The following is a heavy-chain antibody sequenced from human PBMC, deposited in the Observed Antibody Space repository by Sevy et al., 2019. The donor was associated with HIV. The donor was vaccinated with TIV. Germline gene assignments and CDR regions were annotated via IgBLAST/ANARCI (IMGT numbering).Heavy chain of an antibody. D-gene: IGHD7-27*01. V-gene: IGHV3-21*01. CDR2: ISSSGSYI. J-gene: IGHJ5*02. Sequence: GGSLRLSCAASGFTFSSYSMNWVRQAPGKGLEWVSSISSSGSYIYYADSVKGRFTISRDNAKNSLYLQMNSLRAEDTAVYYCARKGPGYNWFDPWGQGTLVTVSS. CDR1: GFTFSSYS. CDR3: ARKGPGYNWFDP.